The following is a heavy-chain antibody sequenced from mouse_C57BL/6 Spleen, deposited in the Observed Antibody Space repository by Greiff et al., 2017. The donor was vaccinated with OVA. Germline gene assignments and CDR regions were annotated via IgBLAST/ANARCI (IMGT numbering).Heavy chain of an antibody. J-gene: IGHJ2*01. CDR2: ISDGGSYT. CDR1: GFTFSSYA. Sequence: EVKVVESGGGLVKPGGSLKLSCAASGFTFSSYAMSWVRQTPEKRLEWVATISDGGSYTYYPDNVKGRFTISRDNAKNNLYLQMSHLKSEDTAMYYCAREGGTTVVGHYYFDYWGQGTTLTVSS. D-gene: IGHD1-1*01. CDR3: AREGGTTVVGHYYFDY. V-gene: IGHV5-4*01.